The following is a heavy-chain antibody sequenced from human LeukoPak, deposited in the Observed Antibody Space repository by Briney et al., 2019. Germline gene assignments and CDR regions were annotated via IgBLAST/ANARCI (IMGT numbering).Heavy chain of an antibody. CDR1: GGSISSYY. D-gene: IGHD3-10*01. CDR2: IYYSGST. V-gene: IGHV4-59*01. CDR3: ARALYGSGTYYYYYYMDV. J-gene: IGHJ6*03. Sequence: SETLSLTCTVSGGSISSYYWSWIRQPAGKGLEWIGYIYYSGSTNYNPSLKSRVTISVDTSKNQFSLKLSSVTAADTAVYYCARALYGSGTYYYYYYMDVWGKGTTVTVSS.